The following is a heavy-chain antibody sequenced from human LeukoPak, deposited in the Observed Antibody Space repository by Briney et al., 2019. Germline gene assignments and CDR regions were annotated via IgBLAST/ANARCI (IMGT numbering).Heavy chain of an antibody. Sequence: GGSLRLSCAASKFTFSSYWMHWVRQAPGKGLVWVSRINPDGSTTNYADSVKGRFTISRDNAKNTVYLQMNSLRAEDTAVYYCARVLLGSWDWFDPWGQGTLVTVSS. V-gene: IGHV3-74*01. J-gene: IGHJ5*02. CDR1: KFTFSSYW. CDR2: INPDGSTT. CDR3: ARVLLGSWDWFDP. D-gene: IGHD3-10*01.